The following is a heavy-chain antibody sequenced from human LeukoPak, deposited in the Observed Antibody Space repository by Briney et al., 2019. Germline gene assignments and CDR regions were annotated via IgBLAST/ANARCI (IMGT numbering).Heavy chain of an antibody. D-gene: IGHD3-22*01. Sequence: SGTLSLTCAVSGGSVSSGSYYWSWIRQPPGKGLEWIGYIYYSGSTNYNPSLKSRVTISVDTSKNQFSLKLSSVTAADTAVYYCARENYYDSSGYYYINWFDPWGQGTLVTVSS. J-gene: IGHJ5*02. V-gene: IGHV4-61*01. CDR1: GGSVSSGSYY. CDR2: IYYSGST. CDR3: ARENYYDSSGYYYINWFDP.